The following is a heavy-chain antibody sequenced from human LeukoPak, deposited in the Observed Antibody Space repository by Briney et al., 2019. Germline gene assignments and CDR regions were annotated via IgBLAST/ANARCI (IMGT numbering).Heavy chain of an antibody. V-gene: IGHV4-59*01. J-gene: IGHJ4*02. CDR3: AGDPIIAAAGGINFDY. Sequence: SETLSLTCTVSGGSISRYYWSWIRQPAGKGLEWIGYIYYSGSTNYNPSLKSRVTISVDTSKNQFSLKLSSVTAADTAVYYCAGDPIIAAAGGINFDYWGQGTLVTVSS. D-gene: IGHD6-13*01. CDR1: GGSISRYY. CDR2: IYYSGST.